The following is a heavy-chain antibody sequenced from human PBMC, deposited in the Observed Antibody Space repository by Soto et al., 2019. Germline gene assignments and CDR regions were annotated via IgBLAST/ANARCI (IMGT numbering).Heavy chain of an antibody. Sequence: SETLSLTCTVSGGSVNTAPYHWSWIRQSPRNGLEWIGNIYYTGSTNYNPSFESRVAISLDASNNQFSLRLTSLTAADTAVYFCARDHHSYYDTSGYYPYFDFWGQGTLVTVSS. V-gene: IGHV4-61*01. CDR1: GGSVNTAPYH. J-gene: IGHJ4*02. CDR3: ARDHHSYYDTSGYYPYFDF. CDR2: IYYTGST. D-gene: IGHD3-22*01.